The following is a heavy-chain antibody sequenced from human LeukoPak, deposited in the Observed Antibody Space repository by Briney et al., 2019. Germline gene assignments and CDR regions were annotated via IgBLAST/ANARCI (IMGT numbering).Heavy chain of an antibody. CDR2: IYYSGST. Sequence: SETLSLTCTVSGGSICSYYWSWIRQPPGKGLEWIGYIYYSGSTNYNPSLKCRVTISVDTSKNQFSLKLSSVTAADTAVYYCAAATYYYDSSLDYWGQGTLVTVSS. CDR1: GGSICSYY. CDR3: AAATYYYDSSLDY. V-gene: IGHV4-59*08. J-gene: IGHJ4*02. D-gene: IGHD3-22*01.